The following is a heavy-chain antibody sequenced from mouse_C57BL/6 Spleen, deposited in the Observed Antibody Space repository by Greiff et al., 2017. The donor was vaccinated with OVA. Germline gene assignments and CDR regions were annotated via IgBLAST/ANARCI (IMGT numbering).Heavy chain of an antibody. Sequence: DVKLVESGGGLVKPGGSLKLSCAASGFTFSSYTMSWVRQTPEKRLEWVATISGGGGNTYYPDSVKGRFTISRDNAKNTLYLQMSSLRSEDTALYYCARHGSNYDYWGQWTLVTVSA. CDR1: GFTFSSYT. J-gene: IGHJ3*01. D-gene: IGHD2-5*01. V-gene: IGHV5-9*01. CDR3: ARHGSNYDY. CDR2: ISGGGGNT.